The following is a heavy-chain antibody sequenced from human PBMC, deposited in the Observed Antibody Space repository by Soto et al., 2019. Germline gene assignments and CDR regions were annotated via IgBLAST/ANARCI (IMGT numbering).Heavy chain of an antibody. Sequence: PSETLSLTCAVSCGSISSSNWWSWVRQPPGKGLEWIGEIYHSGSTNYNPSLKGRVTISVDKSKNQFSLKLSSVTAADTAVYYCARGPPPYCTNGVCYQARWFDASGQGSVVTVSS. J-gene: IGHJ5*02. CDR3: ARGPPPYCTNGVCYQARWFDA. V-gene: IGHV4-4*02. D-gene: IGHD2-8*01. CDR1: CGSISSSNW. CDR2: IYHSGST.